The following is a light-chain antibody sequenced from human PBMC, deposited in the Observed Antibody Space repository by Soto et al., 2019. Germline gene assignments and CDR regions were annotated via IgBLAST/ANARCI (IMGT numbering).Light chain of an antibody. Sequence: LTQPASVSGSPGQSITISCTGTSSDVGGYNYVSWYQQLPGKAPKLMIYDVSDRPSGVSNRFSGSKSGNTASLTISGLQTEDEADYYCSSYTSSSLYVFGTGTKVTVL. J-gene: IGLJ1*01. V-gene: IGLV2-14*01. CDR2: DVS. CDR1: SSDVGGYNY. CDR3: SSYTSSSLYV.